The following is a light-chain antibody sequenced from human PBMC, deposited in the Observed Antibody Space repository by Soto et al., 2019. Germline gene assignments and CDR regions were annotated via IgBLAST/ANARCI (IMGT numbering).Light chain of an antibody. CDR1: QSVSSY. J-gene: IGKJ4*01. CDR3: HQRSNWPPLT. CDR2: DAS. V-gene: IGKV3-11*01. Sequence: EIVLTQSPATLSLSPGERATLSCRASQSVSSYLAWYQQKPGQAPRLLIYDASNRATGTPARFSGSGSGTDFTLTISSLEPEDCAVYYCHQRSNWPPLTFGGGTKVEIK.